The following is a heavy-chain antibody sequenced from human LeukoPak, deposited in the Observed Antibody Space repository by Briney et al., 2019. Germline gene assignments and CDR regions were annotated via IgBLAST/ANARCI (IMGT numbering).Heavy chain of an antibody. D-gene: IGHD3-22*01. V-gene: IGHV4-4*02. Sequence: SGTLSLTCAVSGGSISSSNWWSWVRQPPGKGLEWIGEIYHSGSTYYNPSLKSRVTISVDRSKNQFSLKLSSVTAADTAVYYCARDYYDSSGYYLPPLVYYWGQGTLVTVSS. CDR3: ARDYYDSSGYYLPPLVYY. J-gene: IGHJ4*02. CDR1: GGSISSSNW. CDR2: IYHSGST.